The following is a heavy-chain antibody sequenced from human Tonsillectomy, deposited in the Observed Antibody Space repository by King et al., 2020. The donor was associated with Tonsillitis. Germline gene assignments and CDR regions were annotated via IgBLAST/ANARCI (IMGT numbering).Heavy chain of an antibody. CDR2: IVSRSNTN. CDR3: ARGGWFDP. J-gene: IGHJ5*02. Sequence: VQLVESGGGLVQPGGSLRLSCAASGFTFSSYTINWVRQAPGEGLGVVSYIVSRSNTNYYADSVKGRLTISKENAQNPMYLQMNSLRAQDTAVYYCARGGWFDPWGQGTLVTVSS. V-gene: IGHV3-48*01. CDR1: GFTFSSYT.